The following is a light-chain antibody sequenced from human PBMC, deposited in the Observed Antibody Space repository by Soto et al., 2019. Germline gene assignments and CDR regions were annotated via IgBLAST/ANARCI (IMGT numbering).Light chain of an antibody. CDR2: DVN. J-gene: IGLJ1*01. V-gene: IGLV2-11*01. Sequence: QSALTQPRSVSGSPGQSVTVSCTGTSSDVGGYNYVSWYQQHPGKAPKLMIYDVNKRPSGVPDRFSGSKSGNTASLSISGLQADDEADYYCCSFAGGYIYVFGTGTKGTVL. CDR3: CSFAGGYIYV. CDR1: SSDVGGYNY.